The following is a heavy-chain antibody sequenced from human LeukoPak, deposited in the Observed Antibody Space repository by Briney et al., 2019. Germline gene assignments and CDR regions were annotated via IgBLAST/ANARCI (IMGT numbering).Heavy chain of an antibody. D-gene: IGHD1-26*01. CDR2: IYYTGST. J-gene: IGHJ6*03. V-gene: IGHV4-39*01. CDR1: GGSISSSSYY. Sequence: PSETLSLTCTVSGGSISSSSYYWGWLRQPPGKGLEWIGSIYYTGSTYYNPSLKSRVSISVDTSKNQFSLQLSSVTAADTAVYYCASERRDSAYYYYYYMDVWGKGTTVTVSS. CDR3: ASERRDSAYYYYYYMDV.